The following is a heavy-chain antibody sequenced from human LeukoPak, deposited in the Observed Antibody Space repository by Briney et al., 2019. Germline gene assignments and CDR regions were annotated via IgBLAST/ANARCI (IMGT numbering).Heavy chain of an antibody. V-gene: IGHV4-30-4*08. D-gene: IGHD3-22*01. CDR2: IYYSGST. CDR1: GGSISGGGYF. CDR3: ARTYDSSGYYLTDTHDAFDI. J-gene: IGHJ3*02. Sequence: SQTLSLTCTVSGGSISGGGYFWNWIRQHPGKGLEWIGYIYYSGSTYYNPSLKSRVTISVDTSKNQFSLKLSSVTAADTAVYYCARTYDSSGYYLTDTHDAFDIWGQGTMVTVSS.